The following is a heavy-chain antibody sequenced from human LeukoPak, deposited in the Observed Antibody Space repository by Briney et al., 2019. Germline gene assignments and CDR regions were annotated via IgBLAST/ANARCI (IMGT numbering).Heavy chain of an antibody. J-gene: IGHJ4*02. Sequence: GRSLRLSCAASGFTFSSYAMSWVRQAPGNGPEWVSVSSGSGSTTYFAEAVNGRFTISRDNSKNTLYLEMNSLRAEDTAVYYCARGKSGYDPIDYWGQGTLVTVSS. CDR2: SSGSGSTT. CDR3: ARGKSGYDPIDY. V-gene: IGHV3-23*01. D-gene: IGHD5-12*01. CDR1: GFTFSSYA.